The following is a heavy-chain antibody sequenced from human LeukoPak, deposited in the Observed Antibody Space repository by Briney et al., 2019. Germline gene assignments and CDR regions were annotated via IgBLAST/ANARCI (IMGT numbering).Heavy chain of an antibody. Sequence: PGGSLRLSCAASGFTFSSYWMSWVRQAPGKGLEWVANIKQDGSGKYYVDSVKGRFTISRDNAKNSLYLQMNSLRAEDTAVYYCARPRATYYFDYWGQGTLVTVSS. V-gene: IGHV3-7*01. J-gene: IGHJ4*02. CDR2: IKQDGSGK. CDR3: ARPRATYYFDY. D-gene: IGHD1-26*01. CDR1: GFTFSSYW.